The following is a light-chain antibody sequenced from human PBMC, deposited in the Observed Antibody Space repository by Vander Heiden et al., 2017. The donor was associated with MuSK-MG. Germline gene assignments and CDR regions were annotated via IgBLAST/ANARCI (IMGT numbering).Light chain of an antibody. CDR3: HQNQTFWT. CDR2: DAS. J-gene: IGKJ1*01. V-gene: IGKV1-5*01. CDR1: QSINSW. Sequence: EIRETQTTSTRSESVGNRVTITCRGSQSINSWLDWYQQKAGKAPKLLIYDASTLESGVPYIFSGSGSGTEFTLTISSLQPDDFATYYCHQNQTFWTFGQGTKVEVK.